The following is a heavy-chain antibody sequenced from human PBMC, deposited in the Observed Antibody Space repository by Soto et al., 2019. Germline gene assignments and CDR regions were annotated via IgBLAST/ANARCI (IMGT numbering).Heavy chain of an antibody. CDR1: GYTFTSYY. V-gene: IGHV1-46*01. Sequence: ASVKVSCKASGYTFTSYYMHWVRQAPGQGLEWMGIINPRGGSTSYAQKFQGRVTMTRDTSTSTVYMELSTLRSEDTAVYYCARRRAGNCFDTWGQGTLVTVSS. CDR3: ARRRAGNCFDT. J-gene: IGHJ5*02. CDR2: INPRGGST.